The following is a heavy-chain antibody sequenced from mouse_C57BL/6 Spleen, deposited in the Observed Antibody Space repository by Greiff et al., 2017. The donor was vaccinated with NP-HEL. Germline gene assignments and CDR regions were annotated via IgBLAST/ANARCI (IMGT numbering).Heavy chain of an antibody. CDR2: INPNNGGT. J-gene: IGHJ1*03. CDR3: ERAGDGYFLSYWYFDV. CDR1: GYTFTDYN. D-gene: IGHD2-3*01. Sequence: EVQLQQSGPELVKPGASVKIPCKASGYTFTDYNMDWVKQSHGKSLEWIGDINPNNGGTIYNQKFKGKATLTVDKSSSTAYMELRSLTSEDTAVYYCERAGDGYFLSYWYFDVWGTGTTVTVSS. V-gene: IGHV1-18*01.